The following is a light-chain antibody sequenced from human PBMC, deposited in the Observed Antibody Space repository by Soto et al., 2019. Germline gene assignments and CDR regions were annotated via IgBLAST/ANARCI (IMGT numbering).Light chain of an antibody. Sequence: QSVLTQPASVSGSPGQSITISCTGTSSDIGGYNYVSWHQQHPGKAPKLIIYEVTNRPSGVSNRFSGSKSGNMASLTVSGLQADDEADYYCSSYTSSNSWMFGGGTKLTVL. J-gene: IGLJ3*02. CDR3: SSYTSSNSWM. CDR1: SSDIGGYNY. CDR2: EVT. V-gene: IGLV2-14*01.